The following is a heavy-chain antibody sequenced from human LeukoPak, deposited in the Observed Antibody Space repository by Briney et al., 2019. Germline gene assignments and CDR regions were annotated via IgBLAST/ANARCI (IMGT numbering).Heavy chain of an antibody. CDR2: IIPIFGTA. D-gene: IGHD3-16*01. CDR3: ASPQGDVPRYYYMDV. J-gene: IGHJ6*03. Sequence: GASVKVSCKASGGTFSSYAISWVRQAPGQGLEWMGGIIPIFGTANYAQKFQGRVTITADKSTSTAYMELSSLRSEDTAVYYCASPQGDVPRYYYMDVWGKGTTVTVSS. CDR1: GGTFSSYA. V-gene: IGHV1-69*06.